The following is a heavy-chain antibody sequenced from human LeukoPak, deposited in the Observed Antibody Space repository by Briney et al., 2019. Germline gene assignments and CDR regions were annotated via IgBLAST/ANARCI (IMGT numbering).Heavy chain of an antibody. CDR3: SKKGQANDDGKPD. CDR1: GFTFSDYY. J-gene: IGHJ4*02. CDR2: ISRGGIS. D-gene: IGHD1-1*01. Sequence: GGSLRLSCTASGFTFSDYYMSWIRQSPGKGLECVSVISRGGISYYADSVKGRFTISRDNSKNTLYLQMNSLRAEDTAVYYCSKKGQANDDGKPDWGQGTLVTVSS. V-gene: IGHV3-53*01.